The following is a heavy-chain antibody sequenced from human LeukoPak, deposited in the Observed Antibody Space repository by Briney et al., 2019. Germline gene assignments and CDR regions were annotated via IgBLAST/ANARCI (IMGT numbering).Heavy chain of an antibody. Sequence: ASVKVSCKTSGDSFTTYYFHWVRQAPGQGLEWVATINPKDGSTNYAENFRGRVTLTRGTSTTTLYMDLHSLESADTAVYYCARDRGCTTSSCYRTGLRWFDPWGQGTLVIVSS. J-gene: IGHJ5*02. CDR2: INPKDGST. CDR1: GDSFTTYY. CDR3: ARDRGCTTSSCYRTGLRWFDP. D-gene: IGHD2-2*01. V-gene: IGHV1-46*01.